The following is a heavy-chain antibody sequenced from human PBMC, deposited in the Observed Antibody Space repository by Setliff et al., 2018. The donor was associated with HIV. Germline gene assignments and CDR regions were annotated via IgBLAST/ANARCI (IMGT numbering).Heavy chain of an antibody. CDR1: GGSISSYY. CDR2: IYTTGST. V-gene: IGHV4-4*09. D-gene: IGHD6-6*01. CDR3: ARSPSYSSSFSYYYYSMDV. Sequence: SETLSLTCTVSGGSISSYYWSWIRQPPGKGLEWIGYIYTTGSTNYNPSLKSRVTMSVDTSKNQFSLRLTSVTAADTAVYFCARSPSYSSSFSYYYYSMDVWGQGTTVTVSS. J-gene: IGHJ6*02.